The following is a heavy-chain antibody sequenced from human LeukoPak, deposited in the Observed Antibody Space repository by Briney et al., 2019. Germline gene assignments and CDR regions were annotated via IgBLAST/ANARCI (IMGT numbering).Heavy chain of an antibody. J-gene: IGHJ5*02. CDR1: GYTFTGYY. CDR3: ARAQGAHWGYWFDH. V-gene: IGHV1-2*06. Sequence: ASVKVSCKASGYTFTGYYMHWVQQAPGQGLEWMGRINPNSGGTNYAQKFQGRVTMTRDTSISTAYMELSRLRSDDTAVYYCARAQGAHWGYWFDHWGQGTLVTVSS. D-gene: IGHD3-16*01. CDR2: INPNSGGT.